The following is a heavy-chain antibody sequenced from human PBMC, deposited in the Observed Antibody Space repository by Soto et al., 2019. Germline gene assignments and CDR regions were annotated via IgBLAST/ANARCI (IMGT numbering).Heavy chain of an antibody. V-gene: IGHV4-4*02. CDR3: AREGRIAAPTGTFDI. CDR2: IYHSGST. CDR1: SGSISSSSNW. D-gene: IGHD6-6*01. Sequence: QVQLQESGPGLVKPSGTLSLTCAVSSGSISSSSNWWSWVRQPPGQGLEWIGEIYHSGSTNYNPSLKSRVTISVDESKNQLSLKLSSVTAADTAVYYCAREGRIAAPTGTFDIWGQGTMVTVSS. J-gene: IGHJ3*02.